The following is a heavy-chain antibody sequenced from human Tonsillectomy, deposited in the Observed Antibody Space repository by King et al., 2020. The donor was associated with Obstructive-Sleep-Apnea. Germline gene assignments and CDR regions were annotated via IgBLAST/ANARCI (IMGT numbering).Heavy chain of an antibody. CDR1: GGSISSYY. D-gene: IGHD5-12*01. V-gene: IGHV4-59*01. CDR2: IYYSGST. Sequence: VQLQESGPGLVKPSETLSLTCTVSGGSISSYYWSWIRQPPGKGLEWIGYIYYSGSTNYNSSLKSRVSISVDSSNNQFSLKLSSVTAADTAVYYCVRNYDSHYYYFDHWGQGTLVTVSS. J-gene: IGHJ4*02. CDR3: VRNYDSHYYYFDH.